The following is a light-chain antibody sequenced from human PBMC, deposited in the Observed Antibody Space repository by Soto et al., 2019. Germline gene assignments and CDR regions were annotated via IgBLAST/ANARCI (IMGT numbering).Light chain of an antibody. V-gene: IGLV1-40*01. Sequence: QSVLTQPPSVSGAPGQRVTISCTGRSSNIGARYDVHWYQRLPGTAPKLLIYDNTNRPSGVPDRFSGSKSGTSASLAITGLQAEDEADYYCQSYDSSLSGWVFGGGTKLTVL. CDR2: DNT. CDR1: SSNIGARYD. CDR3: QSYDSSLSGWV. J-gene: IGLJ3*02.